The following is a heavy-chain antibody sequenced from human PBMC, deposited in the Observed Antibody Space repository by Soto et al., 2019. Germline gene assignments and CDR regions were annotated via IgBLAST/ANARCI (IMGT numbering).Heavy chain of an antibody. CDR2: ISYTSTTI. Sequence: EVQLVASGGDLVPPGGSLRVSCAGYGLTFSTDEMNWVRQAPGKGLEWLAYISYTSTTIKYADSVKGRFAVSRDNAKKSLYLQMNNLRVEDTAIYYCVREGGSLAFDSWGQGTLVTVSS. V-gene: IGHV3-48*03. D-gene: IGHD1-1*01. J-gene: IGHJ4*02. CDR1: GLTFSTDE. CDR3: VREGGSLAFDS.